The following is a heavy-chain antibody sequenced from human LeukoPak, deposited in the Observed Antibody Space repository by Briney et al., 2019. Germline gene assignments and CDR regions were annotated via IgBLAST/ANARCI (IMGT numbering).Heavy chain of an antibody. V-gene: IGHV3-13*01. J-gene: IGHJ3*02. CDR1: GFTFSSYD. D-gene: IGHD3-16*01. CDR3: ARGAYPRRHSPDAFDI. CDR2: IGTAGDT. Sequence: PGGSLRLSCAASGFTFSSYDMHWVRQATGKGLEWVSAIGTAGDTYYPGSVKGRFTISRENAKNSLYLQMNSLRAGDTAVYYCARGAYPRRHSPDAFDIWGQGTMVTVSS.